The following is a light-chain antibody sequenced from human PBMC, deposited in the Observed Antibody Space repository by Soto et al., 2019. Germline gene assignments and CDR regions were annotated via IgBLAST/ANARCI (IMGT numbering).Light chain of an antibody. V-gene: IGKV1-5*03. CDR1: QTIDSW. J-gene: IGKJ1*01. CDR3: QQYHIYSGT. Sequence: DIQMTQSPSTLSASVGDRVSITCRASQTIDSWLAWYQQRPGKPPKLLIYKASTLASGVPSRFSDSGSGTEFTLTINSLQPDDFATYYCQQYHIYSGTFGQGTKVDIK. CDR2: KAS.